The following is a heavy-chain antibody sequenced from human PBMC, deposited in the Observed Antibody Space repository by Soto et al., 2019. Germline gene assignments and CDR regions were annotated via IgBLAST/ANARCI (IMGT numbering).Heavy chain of an antibody. D-gene: IGHD2-2*01. CDR2: IIPMFGTP. J-gene: IGHJ4*02. CDR1: GGTFSSYA. V-gene: IGHV1-69*01. CDR3: ANLPDVVVARGGSFDS. Sequence: QVQLVQSGAEVKKPGSSVNVSCKASGGTFSSYAISWVRQAPGQGLEWMGGIIPMFGTPNYAQRFEGRVTITADESTSTAYMELSSLRSEDTAVYYCANLPDVVVARGGSFDSWGQGTLVTVSS.